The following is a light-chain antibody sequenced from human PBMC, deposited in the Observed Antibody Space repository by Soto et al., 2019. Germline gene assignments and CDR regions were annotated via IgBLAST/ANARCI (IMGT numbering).Light chain of an antibody. J-gene: IGLJ1*01. CDR2: DVS. CDR3: SSYTSSSTYYV. Sequence: SALTQPASVSGSPRQSITISCTGTSSDVGGYNYVSWYQQHPGKAPKLMIYDVSNRPSGVSNRFSGSKSGNTASLTISGLQAEDEADYYCSSYTSSSTYYVFGTGT. CDR1: SSDVGGYNY. V-gene: IGLV2-14*01.